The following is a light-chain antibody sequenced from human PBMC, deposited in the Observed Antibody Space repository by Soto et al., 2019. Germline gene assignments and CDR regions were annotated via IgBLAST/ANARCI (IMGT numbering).Light chain of an antibody. Sequence: QSALTQPASVSGSPGQSITISCTGTSSDVGGYNYVSWYQQHPGKAPKLMIYDVSNRPSGVSNRFSGSKSGNTASLTISGLQAEDEADYYGSSYTSSSTLPDVFGTGTKLTVL. CDR1: SSDVGGYNY. CDR3: SSYTSSSTLPDV. CDR2: DVS. J-gene: IGLJ1*01. V-gene: IGLV2-14*01.